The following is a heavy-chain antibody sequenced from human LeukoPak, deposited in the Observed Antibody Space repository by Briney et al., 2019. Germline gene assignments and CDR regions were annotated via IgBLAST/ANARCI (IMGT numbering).Heavy chain of an antibody. V-gene: IGHV3-43D*03. D-gene: IGHD6-19*01. J-gene: IGHJ4*02. CDR3: RRDVSGRYGPDY. CDR2: ISWNGGST. CDR1: GFTFDDYA. Sequence: GGSLRLSCAASGFTFDDYAMHWVRQAPGKGLEWVSLISWNGGSTYYADSVKGRFTISRDNSKNSLYLQMNSRRAEDTALYYCRRDVSGRYGPDYWGQGTLVTVSS.